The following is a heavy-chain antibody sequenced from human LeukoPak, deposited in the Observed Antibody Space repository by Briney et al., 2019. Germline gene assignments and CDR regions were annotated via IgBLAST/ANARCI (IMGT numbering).Heavy chain of an antibody. J-gene: IGHJ4*02. CDR3: ARVFGDYYDSSGYRDY. D-gene: IGHD3-22*01. CDR1: GYTFTSNA. Sequence: GASVKVSCKASGYTFTSNALNWVRQSPGQGLEWMEWINTNTGNPTYAQGFTGRFVFSLDTSVSTAYLQISSLKAEDTAVYYCARVFGDYYDSSGYRDYWGQGTLVTVSS. V-gene: IGHV7-4-1*02. CDR2: INTNTGNP.